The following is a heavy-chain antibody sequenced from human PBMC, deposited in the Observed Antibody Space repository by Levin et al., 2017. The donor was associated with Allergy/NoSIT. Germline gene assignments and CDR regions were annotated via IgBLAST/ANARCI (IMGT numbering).Heavy chain of an antibody. J-gene: IGHJ4*02. D-gene: IGHD3-22*01. CDR3: ARADSMAYPGY. CDR1: GFTFSSYA. V-gene: IGHV3-30-3*01. Sequence: GGSLRLSCAASGFTFSSYAMHWFRQAPGKGLEWVAVISYDGSTTYYADSVKGRFTISRDNSKKTLYVQMNSLRPEDTSVIYCARADSMAYPGYWGQGTLVTVSS. CDR2: ISYDGSTT.